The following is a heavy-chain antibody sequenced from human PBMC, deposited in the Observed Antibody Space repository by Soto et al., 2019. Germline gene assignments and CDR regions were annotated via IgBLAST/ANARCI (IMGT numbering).Heavy chain of an antibody. V-gene: IGHV4-59*01. CDR3: EGRLFGSGWTLDS. CDR1: GASITTYY. CDR2: VYHTGST. D-gene: IGHD6-19*01. J-gene: IGHJ4*02. Sequence: SETLSLTCDVSGASITTYYWSWIRQAPGKGLEWIGNVYHTGSTDYNSSLKSRVTISVDTSKNQFSLNMNSVTAADTAVYYCEGRLFGSGWTLDSWGQGALVTVSS.